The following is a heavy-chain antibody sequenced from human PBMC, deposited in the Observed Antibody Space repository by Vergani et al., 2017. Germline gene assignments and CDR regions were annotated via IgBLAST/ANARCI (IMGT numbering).Heavy chain of an antibody. J-gene: IGHJ4*02. V-gene: IGHV3-11*01. D-gene: IGHD2-15*01. Sequence: QVQLVESGGGLVKPGGSLRLSCAASGIIFRDYYVSWIRQAPGKGLEWVSYISSGGTTIYYADSVRGRFTISRDNAKNMLYLQMNSLRAEDTAVYYCARLSCDTTPYLQGVYDCWGQGTLVSVSS. CDR2: ISSGGTTI. CDR1: GIIFRDYY. CDR3: ARLSCDTTPYLQGVYDC.